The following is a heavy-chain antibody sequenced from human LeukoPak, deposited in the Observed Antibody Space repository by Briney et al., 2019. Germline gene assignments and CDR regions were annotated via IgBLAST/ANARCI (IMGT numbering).Heavy chain of an antibody. CDR1: GGSISNGGYY. Sequence: PSETLSLTCTVSGGSISNGGYYWSWIRQPPGKGLEWIGYIYHSGSTNYNPSLKSRVTISVDTSKNQFSLKLSSVTAADTAVYYCARHCSGGSCLFDYWGQGTLVTVSS. V-gene: IGHV4-61*08. CDR2: IYHSGST. CDR3: ARHCSGGSCLFDY. D-gene: IGHD2-15*01. J-gene: IGHJ4*02.